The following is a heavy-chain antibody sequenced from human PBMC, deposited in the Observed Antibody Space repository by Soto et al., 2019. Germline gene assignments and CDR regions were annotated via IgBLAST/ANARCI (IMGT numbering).Heavy chain of an antibody. CDR1: GGSISSGCYD. D-gene: IGHD2-2*01. CDR2: IYYSGST. Sequence: TLSVTCTVSGGSISSGCYDWGWIRQHPGKGLEWIGYIYYSGSTYYNPSLKSRVTISVDTSKNQFSLKLSSVTAADTAVYYCARGRTLPAAFDYWGQGTLVTVSS. CDR3: ARGRTLPAAFDY. J-gene: IGHJ4*02. V-gene: IGHV4-31*03.